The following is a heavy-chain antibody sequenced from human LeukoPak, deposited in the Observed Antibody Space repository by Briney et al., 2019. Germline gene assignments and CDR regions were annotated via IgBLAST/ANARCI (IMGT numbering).Heavy chain of an antibody. J-gene: IGHJ5*02. Sequence: ASVKVSCKASGYTFTGYYMHWVRQAPGQGLEWMGWINPNSGGTNYAQKFQGRVTMTRDTSICTAYMELSRLRSEDTAVYYCATGLGSSLRYGGFDPWGQGTLVTVSS. D-gene: IGHD3-9*01. V-gene: IGHV1-2*02. CDR1: GYTFTGYY. CDR2: INPNSGGT. CDR3: ATGLGSSLRYGGFDP.